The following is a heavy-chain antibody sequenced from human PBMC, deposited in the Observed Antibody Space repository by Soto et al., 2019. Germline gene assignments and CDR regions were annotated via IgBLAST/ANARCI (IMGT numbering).Heavy chain of an antibody. V-gene: IGHV3-30*18. CDR2: ISYDGSNK. CDR1: GFTFSSCV. D-gene: IGHD1-7*01. CDR3: AKDRAPGTHLYYYYGMDV. Sequence: AGGSLILSWAASGFTFSSCVMHWVRQAPGKGLEWVAVISYDGSNKYYADSVKGRFTISRDNSKNTLYLQMNSLRAEDTAVYYCAKDRAPGTHLYYYYGMDVWGQGTTVTVSS. J-gene: IGHJ6*02.